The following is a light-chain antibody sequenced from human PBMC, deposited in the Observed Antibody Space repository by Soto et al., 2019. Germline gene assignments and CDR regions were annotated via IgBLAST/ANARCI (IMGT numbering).Light chain of an antibody. Sequence: QSVLTQPASVTGSAGQSITISCTGTRSDVGSFNLVSWYQQHPGKAPKLMIYEGSKRPSGVSNRFSGSKSGNTASLTISGLQAGDEADYYCCSYAGSSTYVFGTGTKVTVL. CDR1: RSDVGSFNL. CDR2: EGS. CDR3: CSYAGSSTYV. V-gene: IGLV2-23*01. J-gene: IGLJ1*01.